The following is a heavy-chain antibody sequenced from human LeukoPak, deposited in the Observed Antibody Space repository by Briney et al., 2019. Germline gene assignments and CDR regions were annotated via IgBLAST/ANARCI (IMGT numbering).Heavy chain of an antibody. D-gene: IGHD6-13*01. CDR3: ARGSSTYGAFDI. J-gene: IGHJ3*02. CDR1: GFTFSSYD. V-gene: IGHV3-13*01. Sequence: GGSLRLSCAASGFTFSSYDMHWVRQATGKGLEWVSAIGTAGDTYYPGSVKGRFTISRENAKNSLYLQMNSLRAGDTAVYYCARGSSTYGAFDIWGQGTMVTVSS. CDR2: IGTAGDT.